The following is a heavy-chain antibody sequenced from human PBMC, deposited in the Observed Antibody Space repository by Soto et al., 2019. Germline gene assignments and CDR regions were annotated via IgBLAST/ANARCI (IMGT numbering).Heavy chain of an antibody. CDR3: ARKRITGTLALYYFDY. CDR2: IYYSGST. CDR1: GGSISSSSYY. J-gene: IGHJ4*02. Sequence: PSETLSLTCTVSGGSISSSSYYWGWIRQPPGKGLEWIGSIYYSGSTYYNPSLKSRVTISVDTSKNQFSLKLSSVTAADTAVYYCARKRITGTLALYYFDYWGQGTLVTVSS. V-gene: IGHV4-39*01. D-gene: IGHD1-20*01.